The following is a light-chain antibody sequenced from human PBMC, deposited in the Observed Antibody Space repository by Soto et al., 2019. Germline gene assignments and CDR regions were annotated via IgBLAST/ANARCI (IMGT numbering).Light chain of an antibody. Sequence: QSVLTQPPSVTGAPGQRVTLSCPGSSSNIGAGYDVHWYQQLPGTAPRLLIYGNSNRPSGVPDRFSGSKSGTSASLAITGLQAVDEADYYCQSYDSSLSGYVFGTGTKVTVL. V-gene: IGLV1-40*01. CDR2: GNS. CDR3: QSYDSSLSGYV. J-gene: IGLJ1*01. CDR1: SSNIGAGYD.